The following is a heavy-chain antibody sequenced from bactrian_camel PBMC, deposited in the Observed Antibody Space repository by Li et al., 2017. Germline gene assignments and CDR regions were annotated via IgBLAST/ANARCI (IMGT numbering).Heavy chain of an antibody. V-gene: IGHV3S53*01. CDR1: GNFNRMNC. D-gene: IGHD7*01. Sequence: QLVEFGGGSVQAGGSLRLSCAATGNFNRMNCMGWFRQIPGKEREGVASITRIHGGTAYANSVKGRFSVSQDNAKNTLYLHMNNLQPEDTATYYCAADCDPESPGGYKYWGQGTQVTVS. J-gene: IGHJ4*01. CDR3: AADCDPESPGGYKY. CDR2: ITRIHGGT.